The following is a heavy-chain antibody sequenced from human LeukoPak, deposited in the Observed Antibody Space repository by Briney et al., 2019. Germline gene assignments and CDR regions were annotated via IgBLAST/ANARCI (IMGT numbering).Heavy chain of an antibody. CDR2: INHSGST. D-gene: IGHD6-13*01. J-gene: IGHJ5*02. CDR1: GGSFSGYY. V-gene: IGHV4-34*01. CDR3: ARGGYGIAAAGTRGAHLYNWFDP. Sequence: SETLSLTCAVYGGSFSGYYWSWIRQPPGKGLEWIGEINHSGSTSYNPSLKSRVTISVDTSKNQFSLKLSSVSAADTAVYYCARGGYGIAAAGTRGAHLYNWFDPWGQGTLVTVSS.